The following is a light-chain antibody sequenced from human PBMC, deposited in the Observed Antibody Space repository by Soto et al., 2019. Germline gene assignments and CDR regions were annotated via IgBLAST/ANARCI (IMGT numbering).Light chain of an antibody. CDR2: SSN. Sequence: QSVLTQPPSASGTPGQRVTISCSGSSSNIGSNTVNWYQQLPGTAPKLLIYSSNQRPSGVPERFSGSKSGTSASLAISGLQSEDEADYYCAAWDESLNGFYVFGTGTKLTVL. CDR3: AAWDESLNGFYV. V-gene: IGLV1-44*01. J-gene: IGLJ1*01. CDR1: SSNIGSNT.